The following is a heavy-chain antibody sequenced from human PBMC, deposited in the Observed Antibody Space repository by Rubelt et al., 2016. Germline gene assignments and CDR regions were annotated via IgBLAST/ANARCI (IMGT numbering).Heavy chain of an antibody. V-gene: IGHV4-39*01. CDR3: ARLDDYPTGPI. Sequence: GKGLEWIGSIYYSGSTYYNPSLKSRVTISVDTSKNQFSLKLSSVTAADTAAYYCARLDDYPTGPIWGQGTMVTVSS. J-gene: IGHJ3*02. D-gene: IGHD4-11*01. CDR2: IYYSGST.